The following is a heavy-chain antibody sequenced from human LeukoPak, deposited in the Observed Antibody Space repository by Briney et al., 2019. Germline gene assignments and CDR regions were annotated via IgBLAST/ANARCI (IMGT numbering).Heavy chain of an antibody. D-gene: IGHD6-25*01. V-gene: IGHV4-34*01. CDR3: ARGRTGAAALDF. CDR1: GGSFRGHY. Sequence: SETLSLTCAVYGGSFRGHYWTWIRQSPGKGLEWIGESTHSGSTNYNPSLKSRLTISVDTVKNQFSLKLTSVSAADTAVYHCARGRTGAAALDFWGPGTLVTVSS. CDR2: STHSGST. J-gene: IGHJ4*02.